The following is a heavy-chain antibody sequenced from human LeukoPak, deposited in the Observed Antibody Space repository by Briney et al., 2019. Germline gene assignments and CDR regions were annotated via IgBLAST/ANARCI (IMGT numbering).Heavy chain of an antibody. V-gene: IGHV4-59*01. Sequence: SETLSLTCTVSGGSISSYYWSWIRQPPGKGLEWIGYIYYSGSTNYNPSLKSRVTISVDTSKNQFSLKLSSVTAADTAVYYCASASSGYLYYFDYWGQGTLVTVSS. D-gene: IGHD3-22*01. CDR3: ASASSGYLYYFDY. CDR1: GGSISSYY. J-gene: IGHJ4*02. CDR2: IYYSGST.